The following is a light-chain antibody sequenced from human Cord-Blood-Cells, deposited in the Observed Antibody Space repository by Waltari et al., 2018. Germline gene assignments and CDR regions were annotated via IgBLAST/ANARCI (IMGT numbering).Light chain of an antibody. CDR3: CSYAGSSTVV. CDR2: EGS. J-gene: IGLJ2*01. Sequence: QSALTQPASVSGSPGQSSTISCTGTSSDVGSHNLVSWYQQHPGNAPKLMIHEGSKRPSGVSNRFSGSKSGNTASLTISGLQAEDGADYYCCSYAGSSTVVFGGGTKLTVL. CDR1: SSDVGSHNL. V-gene: IGLV2-23*01.